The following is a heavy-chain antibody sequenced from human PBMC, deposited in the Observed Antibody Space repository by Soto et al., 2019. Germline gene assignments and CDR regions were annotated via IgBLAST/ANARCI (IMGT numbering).Heavy chain of an antibody. CDR1: GPTFSTYG. V-gene: IGHV3-21*01. CDR2: ITSSGSYI. CDR3: ARDESGGRSTSN. D-gene: IGHD2-2*01. J-gene: IGHJ4*02. Sequence: DVQLVESGGGLVKPGGSLRLSCVASGPTFSTYGMNWIRQTPGKGLEWVSSITSSGSYIHYADSVQGRFTVSRDNAKNSMYLQMNSLRVEDTAVYFCARDESGGRSTSNWGKGTLVTVSS.